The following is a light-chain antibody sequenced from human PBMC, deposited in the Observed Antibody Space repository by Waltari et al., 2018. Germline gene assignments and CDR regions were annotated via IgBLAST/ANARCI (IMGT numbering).Light chain of an antibody. CDR1: QSISGSW. V-gene: IGKV3-20*01. J-gene: IGKJ4*01. CDR3: QQYDASSVT. Sequence: EIVFTQSPGTLSLSPGEIATLSCRASQSISGSWLAWYQQKPGQAPRLLMYGASSRATAIPDRFSGSGSGTDFTLTISRLEPEDFAVYYCQQYDASSVTFGGGTKVEIK. CDR2: GAS.